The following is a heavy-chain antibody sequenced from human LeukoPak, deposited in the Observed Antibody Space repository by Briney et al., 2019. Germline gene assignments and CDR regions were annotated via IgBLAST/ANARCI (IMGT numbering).Heavy chain of an antibody. Sequence: PGGSLRLSCVASGFTFSSQTMDWVRQAPGKGLEWVSSISSTSSHIYYADSVKGRFTISRDNAKNSLYLQMNSLRAEDTAMYYCARELNLSGYDVLSSDAFDIWGQGTVVTVSS. CDR1: GFTFSSQT. V-gene: IGHV3-21*01. CDR2: ISSTSSHI. J-gene: IGHJ3*02. D-gene: IGHD3-22*01. CDR3: ARELNLSGYDVLSSDAFDI.